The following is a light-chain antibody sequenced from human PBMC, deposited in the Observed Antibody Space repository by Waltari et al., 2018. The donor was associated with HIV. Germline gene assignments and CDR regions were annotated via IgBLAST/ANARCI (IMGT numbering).Light chain of an antibody. V-gene: IGLV1-51*01. CDR3: GTWDNSLKTVV. Sequence: QSVLTQPPSVSAAPGQPVSIPCSGFSPNIGTNFVSWYHQLPGKAPKLLIFDNNKRPSGIPDRVSASKSGTSATLAITGLQTGDEGDYYCGTWDNSLKTVVFGGGTKVTVL. J-gene: IGLJ2*01. CDR1: SPNIGTNF. CDR2: DNN.